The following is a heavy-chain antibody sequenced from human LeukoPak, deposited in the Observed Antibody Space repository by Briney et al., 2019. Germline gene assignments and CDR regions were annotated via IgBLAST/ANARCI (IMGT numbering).Heavy chain of an antibody. Sequence: ASVKVSCKASGYTFTGYYMHWVRQAPGQGLEWMGWINPNTGVTNYAQKFQGRVTMTRATSISTAYMELSRLRSDDTAVYYCAREDYGSDRAFDYWGQGTLVTVSS. J-gene: IGHJ4*02. D-gene: IGHD3-10*01. V-gene: IGHV1-2*02. CDR2: INPNTGVT. CDR3: AREDYGSDRAFDY. CDR1: GYTFTGYY.